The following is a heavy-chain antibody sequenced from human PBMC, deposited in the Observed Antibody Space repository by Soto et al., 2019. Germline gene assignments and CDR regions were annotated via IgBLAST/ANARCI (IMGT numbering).Heavy chain of an antibody. J-gene: IGHJ4*02. V-gene: IGHV3-33*01. CDR2: IWYDGSNK. CDR3: ARGGDSSGYYYLDY. Sequence: GGSLRLSCAASGFTFSSYGMHWVRQAPGKGLEWVAVIWYDGSNKYYADSVKGRFTISRDNSKNTLYLQMNSLRAEDTAVYYCARGGDSSGYYYLDYWGQGTLVTVSS. CDR1: GFTFSSYG. D-gene: IGHD3-22*01.